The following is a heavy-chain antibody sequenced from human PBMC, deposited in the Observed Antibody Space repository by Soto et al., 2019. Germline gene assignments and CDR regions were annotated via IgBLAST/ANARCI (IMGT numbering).Heavy chain of an antibody. CDR3: ARVPEYSSSWYWHGMDV. V-gene: IGHV4-61*01. Sequence: QVQLQESGPGLVKPSETLSLTCTVSGGSVSSGSYYWSWIRQPPGKGLEWIGYIYYSGSTNYNPSLKSRVTISVDTSKNQFSLKLSSVTAADTAVYYCARVPEYSSSWYWHGMDVWGQGTTVTVSS. D-gene: IGHD6-13*01. J-gene: IGHJ6*02. CDR2: IYYSGST. CDR1: GGSVSSGSYY.